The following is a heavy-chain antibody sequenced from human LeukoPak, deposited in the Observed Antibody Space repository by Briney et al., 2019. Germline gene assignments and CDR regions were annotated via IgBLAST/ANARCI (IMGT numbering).Heavy chain of an antibody. CDR1: GFTFTTYG. J-gene: IGHJ3*02. CDR3: AKDQGQWLASHDAFDI. CDR2: IRYDGSNK. V-gene: IGHV3-30*02. Sequence: GGSLRLSCAASGFTFTTYGMNWVRQAPGKGLEWVAFIRYDGSNKYYADSVKGRFTISRDNSKNTLYLQMNSLRAEDTAVYYCAKDQGQWLASHDAFDIWGQGTMVTVSS. D-gene: IGHD6-19*01.